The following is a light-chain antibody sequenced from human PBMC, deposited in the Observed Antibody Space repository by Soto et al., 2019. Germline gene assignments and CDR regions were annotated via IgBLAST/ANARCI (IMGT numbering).Light chain of an antibody. CDR3: QVWDTSSTWYV. Sequence: QSVLTQPPSVSGAPGQRVTISCTGSSSNIGAGYDVHWYQQLPGTAPKLLIYGNSNRPSGVPDRFSGSKSGTSASLAITGLQAEDEAEYYCQVWDTSSTWYVFGTGTKVTVL. CDR1: SSNIGAGYD. CDR2: GNS. J-gene: IGLJ1*01. V-gene: IGLV1-40*01.